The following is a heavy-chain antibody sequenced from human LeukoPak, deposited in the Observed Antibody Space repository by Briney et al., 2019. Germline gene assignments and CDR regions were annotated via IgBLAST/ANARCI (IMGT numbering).Heavy chain of an antibody. CDR2: INHSGST. J-gene: IGHJ4*02. CDR1: GDSFSGYY. D-gene: IGHD1-26*01. Sequence: SETLSLTCGVYGDSFSGYYWSWIRQPPGKGLEWIGEINHSGSTNYNPSLKSRVTISVDTSKNQFSLRLSSVTAADTAVYYCARASGAPSPVYWGQGTLVTVSS. CDR3: ARASGAPSPVY. V-gene: IGHV4-34*01.